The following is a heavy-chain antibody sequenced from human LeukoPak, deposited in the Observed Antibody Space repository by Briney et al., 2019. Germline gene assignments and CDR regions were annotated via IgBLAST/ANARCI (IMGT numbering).Heavy chain of an antibody. CDR2: IIPIFGTA. Sequence: GASVKVSCKASGGTFSSYAISWVRLAPGQGLEWMGGIIPIFGTANYAQKFQGRVTITTDESTSTAYMELSSLRSEDTAVYYCARERRYCSSTSCSSDAFGIWGQGTMVTVSS. V-gene: IGHV1-69*05. D-gene: IGHD2-2*01. CDR3: ARERRYCSSTSCSSDAFGI. J-gene: IGHJ3*02. CDR1: GGTFSSYA.